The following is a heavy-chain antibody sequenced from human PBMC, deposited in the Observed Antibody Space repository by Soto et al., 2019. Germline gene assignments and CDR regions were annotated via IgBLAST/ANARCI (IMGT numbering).Heavy chain of an antibody. D-gene: IGHD3-16*01. V-gene: IGHV4-61*08. CDR1: GGSISSGGYY. CDR3: ASTHLITFGGALPYYMDV. J-gene: IGHJ6*03. Sequence: SETLSLTCTVSGGSISSGGYYWSWIRQPPGRGLEWIGYIYYSGSTNYNPSLKSRVTISVDTSKNQFSLKLSSVTAADTAVYYCASTHLITFGGALPYYMDVWGKGTTVTVSS. CDR2: IYYSGST.